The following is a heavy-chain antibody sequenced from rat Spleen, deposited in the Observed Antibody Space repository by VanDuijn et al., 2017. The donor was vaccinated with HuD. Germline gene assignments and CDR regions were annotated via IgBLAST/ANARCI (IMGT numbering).Heavy chain of an antibody. V-gene: IGHV2S12*01. Sequence: QVQLKESGPGLEQPSQTLSLTCNVSGFSLTNNGVSWVRQPPGKDLEWIAAISSGGNTYYNSVFKSRLSISRDTSKSQIYLKMNSLQTEDTATYFCARADVAAISTDGIWGQGIMVTVSS. CDR2: ISSGGNT. CDR1: GFSLTNNG. J-gene: IGHJ2*01. D-gene: IGHD1-2*01. CDR3: ARADVAAISTDGI.